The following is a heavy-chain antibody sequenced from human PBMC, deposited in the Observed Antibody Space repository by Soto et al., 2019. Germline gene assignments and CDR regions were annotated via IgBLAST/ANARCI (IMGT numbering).Heavy chain of an antibody. CDR2: IYYSGST. J-gene: IGHJ6*02. V-gene: IGHV4-39*01. CDR3: ASDLTSWSGYSGYGMDV. CDR1: GGSISSSSYY. Sequence: SETLSLTCTVSGGSISSSSYYWGWIRQPPGKGLEWIGSIYYSGSTYYNPSLKSRVTISVDTSKNQFSLKLSSVTAADTAVYYCASDLTSWSGYSGYGMDVWGQGTTVTVSS. D-gene: IGHD3-3*01.